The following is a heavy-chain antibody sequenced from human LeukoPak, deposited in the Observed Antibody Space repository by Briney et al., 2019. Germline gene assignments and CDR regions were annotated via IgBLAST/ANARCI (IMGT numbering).Heavy chain of an antibody. CDR3: TSPRYSSTWYFDS. J-gene: IGHJ4*02. CDR2: IRSKAYGGTT. V-gene: IGHV3-49*03. CDR1: GFTFGDYA. Sequence: PGRPLRLSCTASGFTFGDYAMSWFRQAPGKGLEWVGFIRSKAYGGTTEYVASVKGRFIISRDDSKSIAYLQMNSLKTEDTAVYYCTSPRYSSTWYFDSWGQGTLVTVSS. D-gene: IGHD6-13*01.